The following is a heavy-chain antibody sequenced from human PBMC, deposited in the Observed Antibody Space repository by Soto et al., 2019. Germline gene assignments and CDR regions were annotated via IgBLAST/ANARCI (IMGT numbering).Heavy chain of an antibody. D-gene: IGHD3-3*01. Sequence: QVQLQESGPELVKPSQTLSLTCTVSGGSISSGGYYWSWIRQHPGKGLEWIGYIYYSGSTYYNPSLKSRVTISVDTSKNQFSLKLSSVTAADTAVYYCARVSVGTIFGVVITNWGQGTLVTVSS. CDR1: GGSISSGGYY. J-gene: IGHJ4*02. CDR3: ARVSVGTIFGVVITN. CDR2: IYYSGST. V-gene: IGHV4-31*03.